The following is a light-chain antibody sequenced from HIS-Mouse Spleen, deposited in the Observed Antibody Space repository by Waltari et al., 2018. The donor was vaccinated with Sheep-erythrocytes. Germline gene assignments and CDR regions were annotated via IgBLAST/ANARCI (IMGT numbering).Light chain of an antibody. V-gene: IGKV1-33*01. Sequence: DIQMTQSPSSLSASVGDRVTITCQASQDISNYLNWYQQKPGKAPKLLIYDASNLETGVPSRFSGSGSGTDFTFTISSLQPEDIATYYCQQYVNLPHRFTFGPGTKVEIK. CDR3: QQYVNLPHRFT. CDR2: DAS. CDR1: QDISNY. J-gene: IGKJ3*01.